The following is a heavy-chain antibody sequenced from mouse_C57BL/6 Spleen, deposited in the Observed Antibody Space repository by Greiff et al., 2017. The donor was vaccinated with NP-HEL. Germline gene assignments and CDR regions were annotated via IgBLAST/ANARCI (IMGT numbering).Heavy chain of an antibody. J-gene: IGHJ4*01. D-gene: IGHD2-4*01. Sequence: EVQRVESGEGLVKPGGSLKLSCAASGFTFSSYAMSWVRQTPEKRLEWVAYISSGGDYIYYADTVKGRFTISRDNARNTLYLQMSSLKSEDTAMYYCSRVYDYDEDYAMDYWGQGTSVTVSS. CDR1: GFTFSSYA. V-gene: IGHV5-9-1*02. CDR2: ISSGGDYI. CDR3: SRVYDYDEDYAMDY.